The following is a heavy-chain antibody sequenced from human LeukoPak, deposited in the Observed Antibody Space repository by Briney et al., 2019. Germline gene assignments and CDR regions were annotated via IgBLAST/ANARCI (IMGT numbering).Heavy chain of an antibody. Sequence: SETLSLTCTVPGGSISSGNYFWSWIRQPAGKGLEWIGRIYTSGSTNYNPSLKSRVTISVDTSKNQFSLKLSSVTAADTAVYYCARGTDCSSTSCYFSLWGQGTLVTVSS. CDR2: IYTSGST. J-gene: IGHJ4*02. V-gene: IGHV4-61*02. CDR1: GGSISSGNYF. CDR3: ARGTDCSSTSCYFSL. D-gene: IGHD2-2*01.